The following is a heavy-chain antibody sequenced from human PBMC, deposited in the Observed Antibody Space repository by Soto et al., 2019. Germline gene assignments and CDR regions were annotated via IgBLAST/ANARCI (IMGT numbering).Heavy chain of an antibody. Sequence: QVQLVQSGAEVKKPGSSVKVSCKASGGTFSSYAISWVRQATGQGLEWMGGIIPIFGTANYAQKFQGRVTITADESTSTAYMELSSLRSEDTAVYYCARGRCIAAAGTCYYYGMDVWGQGTTVTVSS. CDR1: GGTFSSYA. CDR3: ARGRCIAAAGTCYYYGMDV. D-gene: IGHD6-13*01. V-gene: IGHV1-69*01. CDR2: IIPIFGTA. J-gene: IGHJ6*02.